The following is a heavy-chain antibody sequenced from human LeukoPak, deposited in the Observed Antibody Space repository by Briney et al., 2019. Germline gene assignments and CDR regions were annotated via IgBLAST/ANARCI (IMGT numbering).Heavy chain of an antibody. V-gene: IGHV1-8*01. J-gene: IGHJ4*02. D-gene: IGHD3-22*01. CDR1: GFTFTSYD. CDR2: MXXXSGDT. CDR3: AXXXXXXDSSXXXXAAVQY. Sequence: ASVKVSCKTSGFTFTSYDFNWVRQATGQGLEWMGWMXXXSGDTVYAQXFXXXVTMTRNTSISTAYMELSSLRSEDTAVYYCAXXXXXXDSSXXXXAAVQYWGQGTLVTISS.